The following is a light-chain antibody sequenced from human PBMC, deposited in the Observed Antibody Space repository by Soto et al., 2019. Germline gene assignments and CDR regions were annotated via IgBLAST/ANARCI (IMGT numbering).Light chain of an antibody. CDR2: DVS. CDR1: SSDVGGYNY. Sequence: ALTQPASVSGSPGQSITISCTGTSSDVGGYNYVSWYQQHPGKAPKLMIYDVSNRPSGVSNRFSGSKSGNTASLTISGLQAEDEADYYCSSYTSSSRVFGGGTKVTVL. CDR3: SSYTSSSRV. J-gene: IGLJ2*01. V-gene: IGLV2-14*01.